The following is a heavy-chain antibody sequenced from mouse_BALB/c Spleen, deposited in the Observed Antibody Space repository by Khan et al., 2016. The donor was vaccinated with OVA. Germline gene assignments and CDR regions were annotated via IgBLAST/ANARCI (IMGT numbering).Heavy chain of an antibody. V-gene: IGHV1S137*01. CDR2: ISTYYGDA. Sequence: QVQLKESGAELVRPGVSVKISCKGSGYTFTDFTMHWVKQSHAKGVERIGVISTYYGDATYNQKFKGKATMTVDKSSSTAYIENARLKSEDSAIYEWPGGGGGNRFAYWGQGTLVTVSA. CDR1: GYTFTDFT. J-gene: IGHJ3*01. CDR3: PGGGGGNRFAY.